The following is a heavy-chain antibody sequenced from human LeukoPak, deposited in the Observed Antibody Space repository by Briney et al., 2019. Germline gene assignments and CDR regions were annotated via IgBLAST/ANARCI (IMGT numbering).Heavy chain of an antibody. J-gene: IGHJ3*02. CDR2: IYYSGST. Sequence: SETLSLTCTVSGGSISSYYWSWIRQPPGKGLEWIWYIYYSGSTNYNPSLKSRVTISVDTSKNQFSLKLSSVTAADTAVYYCARDVLYPRNDAFDIWGQGTMVTVSS. D-gene: IGHD2-2*02. CDR3: ARDVLYPRNDAFDI. V-gene: IGHV4-59*01. CDR1: GGSISSYY.